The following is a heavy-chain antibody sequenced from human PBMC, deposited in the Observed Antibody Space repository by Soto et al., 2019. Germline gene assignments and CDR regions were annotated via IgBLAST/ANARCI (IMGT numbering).Heavy chain of an antibody. Sequence: QITLKESGPTLVKPTQPLTLTCTFSGFSLSTSGEGVGWIRQPPGKALEWLAVIYWNDERHNSPSPKSRLTITKDTSKNQVVLIVTNMDRVDTATYYCAHRKGGTFDYWGQGALVTVSS. J-gene: IGHJ4*02. V-gene: IGHV2-5*01. CDR2: IYWNDER. CDR1: GFSLSTSGEG. CDR3: AHRKGGTFDY. D-gene: IGHD1-26*01.